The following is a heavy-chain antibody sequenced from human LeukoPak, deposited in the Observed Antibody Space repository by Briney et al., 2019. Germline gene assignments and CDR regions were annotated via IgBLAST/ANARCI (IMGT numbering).Heavy chain of an antibody. CDR3: ARACCQDYDFWSGYYTGISYYYHYYMDV. CDR1: GYTFTSYD. V-gene: IGHV1-8*01. D-gene: IGHD3-3*01. CDR2: MNPNSGNT. J-gene: IGHJ6*03. Sequence: ASVKVSCKASGYTFTSYDINWVRQATGQGLEWMGWMNPNSGNTGYAQKFQGRVTMTRNTSISTAYMELSSLRSEDTAVYYCARACCQDYDFWSGYYTGISYYYHYYMDVWGKGTTVTVSS.